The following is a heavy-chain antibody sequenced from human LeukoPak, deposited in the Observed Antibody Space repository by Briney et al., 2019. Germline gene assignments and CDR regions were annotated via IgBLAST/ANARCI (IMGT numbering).Heavy chain of an antibody. CDR2: ISTGSDVI. V-gene: IGHV3-48*01. J-gene: IGHJ5*01. CDR3: ERDVGYCSGGSCYRWFAS. Sequence: GGSLRLSCAASGFTFRLFSISWVRQAPGKGLEWVSYISTGSDVIYYADSVRGRFSISRDDASNSVSLQMNSLRADDTAVYYCERDVGYCSGGSCYRWFASWGQGTLVTVSS. CDR1: GFTFRLFS. D-gene: IGHD2-15*01.